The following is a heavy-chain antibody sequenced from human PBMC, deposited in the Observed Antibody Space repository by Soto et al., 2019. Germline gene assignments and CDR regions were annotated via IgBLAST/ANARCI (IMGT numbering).Heavy chain of an antibody. J-gene: IGHJ6*02. V-gene: IGHV4-59*01. D-gene: IGHD5-18*01. CDR1: GGSIISYY. CDR3: AGRVGGYSYGPSYYYYGMDV. CDR2: IYYSGST. Sequence: SETLCLTCTVSGGSIISYYWSWIRQPPGKGLEWIGYIYYSGSTNYNPSLKSRVTISVDTSKNQFSLKLSSVTAADTAVYYCAGRVGGYSYGPSYYYYGMDVWGQGTTVTVSS.